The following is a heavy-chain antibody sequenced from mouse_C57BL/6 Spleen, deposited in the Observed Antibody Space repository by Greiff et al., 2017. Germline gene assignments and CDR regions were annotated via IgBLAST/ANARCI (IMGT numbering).Heavy chain of an antibody. CDR1: GFTFSDYY. D-gene: IGHD2-3*01. V-gene: IGHV5-12*01. CDR3: ASSPHYDGYSAWFAY. CDR2: ISNGGGST. J-gene: IGHJ3*01. Sequence: EVMLVESGGGLVQPGGSLKLSCAASGFTFSDYYMYWVRQTPEKRLEWVAYISNGGGSTYYPDTVKGRFTISRDNAKNTLYLHMRHLKTENTAMYYCASSPHYDGYSAWFAYWGQGTLVTVSA.